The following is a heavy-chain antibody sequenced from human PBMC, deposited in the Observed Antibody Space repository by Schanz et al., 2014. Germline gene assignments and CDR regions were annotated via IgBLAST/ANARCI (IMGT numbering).Heavy chain of an antibody. J-gene: IGHJ3*02. CDR1: GYTFTSYY. CDR3: ARGPSTGAFDI. CDR2: INPSVGNT. Sequence: QVQLVQSGAEVKKPGASVKVSCEASGYTFTSYYIHWFRQAPGQGLEWMGLINPSVGNTNYAQKFRGRVTMTRDTSTSTVYMELSSLRSEDTAVYCCARGPSTGAFDIWGQGTMVTVSS. V-gene: IGHV1-46*03.